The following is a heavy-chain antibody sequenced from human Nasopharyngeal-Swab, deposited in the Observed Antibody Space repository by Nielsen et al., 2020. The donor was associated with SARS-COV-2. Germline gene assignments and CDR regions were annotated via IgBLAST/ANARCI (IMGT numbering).Heavy chain of an antibody. D-gene: IGHD3-22*01. Sequence: ASVQVSCKASGYTFTSYAMHWVRQAPGQRLEWMGWINAGNGNTKYSQKFQGRVTITRDTSASTAYMELSSLRSEDTAVYYCARAGFGVYYDSSGSRDAFDIWGQGTMVTVSS. CDR1: GYTFTSYA. J-gene: IGHJ3*02. CDR2: INAGNGNT. CDR3: ARAGFGVYYDSSGSRDAFDI. V-gene: IGHV1-3*01.